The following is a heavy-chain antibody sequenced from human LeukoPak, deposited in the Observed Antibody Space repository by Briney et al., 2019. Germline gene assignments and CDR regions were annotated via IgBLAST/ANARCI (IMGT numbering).Heavy chain of an antibody. CDR2: MNPNSGNT. V-gene: IGHV1-8*01. CDR3: ARGAPSRYCSGGSCPYFDY. CDR1: GYTFTSYD. D-gene: IGHD2-15*01. J-gene: IGHJ4*02. Sequence: ASVKVSCKASGYTFTSYDINWVRPATGQGLEWMGWMNPNSGNTGYAQKFQGRVTMTRNTSITTAYMELSSLRSEDTAVYYCARGAPSRYCSGGSCPYFDYWGQGTLVTVSS.